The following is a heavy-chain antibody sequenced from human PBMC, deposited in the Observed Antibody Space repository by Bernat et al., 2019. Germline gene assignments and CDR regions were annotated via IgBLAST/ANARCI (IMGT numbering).Heavy chain of an antibody. CDR3: ASLFSPVGAFDI. J-gene: IGHJ3*02. Sequence: QVQLVESGGGVVQPGRSLRLSCAASGFTFSSYGMHWVRQAPGKGLEWVAVIWYDGSNKYYVDSVKGRFTISRDNSKNTLYLQMNSLRAEDTAVYYCASLFSPVGAFDIWGQGTMVTVSS. CDR1: GFTFSSYG. V-gene: IGHV3-33*01. D-gene: IGHD1-26*01. CDR2: IWYDGSNK.